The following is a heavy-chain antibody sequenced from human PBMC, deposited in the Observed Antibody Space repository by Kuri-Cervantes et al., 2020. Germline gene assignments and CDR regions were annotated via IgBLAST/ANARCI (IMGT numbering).Heavy chain of an antibody. V-gene: IGHV4-34*01. CDR1: GGSFSGCH. CDR3: ARARSRSPPTSFGY. J-gene: IGHJ4*02. CDR2: INHSGST. Sequence: GSLRLSCAVYGGSFSGCHWSWSRQSSGKGLEWIGGINHSGSTNYNPSLKSRVTISVDTSKNQLSLKLSSVTAADTAVYYCARARSRSPPTSFGYWGQGTLVTVSS. D-gene: IGHD2-15*01.